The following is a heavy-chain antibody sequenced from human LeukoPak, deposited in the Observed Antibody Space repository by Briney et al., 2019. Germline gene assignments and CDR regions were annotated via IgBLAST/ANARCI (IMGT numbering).Heavy chain of an antibody. CDR3: AKEGPYKQQKYFQH. D-gene: IGHD6-13*01. V-gene: IGHV3-30*02. Sequence: GGSLRLSCAASGFTFSSYGMHWVRQAPGKGLEWVAFIRYDGSNKYYADSVKGRFTISRDNSKNTLYLQMNSLRAEDTAVYYCAKEGPYKQQKYFQHWGQGTLVTVSS. J-gene: IGHJ1*01. CDR1: GFTFSSYG. CDR2: IRYDGSNK.